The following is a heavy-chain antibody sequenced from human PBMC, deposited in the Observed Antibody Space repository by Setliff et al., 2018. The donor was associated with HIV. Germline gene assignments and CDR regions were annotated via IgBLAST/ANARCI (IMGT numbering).Heavy chain of an antibody. CDR2: VNADNDNT. J-gene: IGHJ4*02. CDR1: GYTFTSYA. Sequence: ASVKVSCKASGYTFTSYALHWVRQAPGQRLEWMGWVNADNDNTKYSEKFQGRVTITRDTSASTAYMELSSLRSEDTAVYYCAKTPSSGWYSLYLDYWGQGTLVTVSS. CDR3: AKTPSSGWYSLYLDY. V-gene: IGHV1-3*01. D-gene: IGHD6-19*01.